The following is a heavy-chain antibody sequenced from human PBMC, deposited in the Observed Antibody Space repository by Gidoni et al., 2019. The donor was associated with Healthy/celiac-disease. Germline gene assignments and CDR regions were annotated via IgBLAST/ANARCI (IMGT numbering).Heavy chain of an antibody. CDR3: ARAGEINYYDSSGYPYY. Sequence: EVQLVESGGGLVKPGGSLRLSCAASGFTFSSYSMNWVRQAPGKGLEWVSSISSSSSYIYYADSVKGRFTISRDNAKNALYLQMNSLRAEDTAVYYCARAGEINYYDSSGYPYYWGQGTLVTVSS. CDR1: GFTFSSYS. V-gene: IGHV3-21*01. CDR2: ISSSSSYI. J-gene: IGHJ4*02. D-gene: IGHD3-22*01.